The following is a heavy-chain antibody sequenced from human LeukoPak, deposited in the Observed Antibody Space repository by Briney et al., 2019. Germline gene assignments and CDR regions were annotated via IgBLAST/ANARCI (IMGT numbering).Heavy chain of an antibody. J-gene: IGHJ4*02. CDR2: IYTSGTT. V-gene: IGHV4-61*02. D-gene: IGHD2/OR15-2a*01. CDR1: GGSISSGSYY. Sequence: SETLSLTCTVSGGSISSGSYYWSWIRQPVGKGLEWIGRIYTSGTTNYNPSLRSRVTISVDTSKNQFSLKLSSVTAADTAVYYCARTLEYSASAVRYWGQGXLXTVSS. CDR3: ARTLEYSASAVRY.